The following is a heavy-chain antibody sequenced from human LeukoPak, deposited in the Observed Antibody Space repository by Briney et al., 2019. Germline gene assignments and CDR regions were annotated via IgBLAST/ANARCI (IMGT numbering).Heavy chain of an antibody. CDR1: GFTFSSYW. V-gene: IGHV3-7*01. J-gene: IGHJ6*03. D-gene: IGHD3-3*01. CDR2: IKQDGSEK. Sequence: GGSLRLSCAASGFTFSSYWMSWDRQAPGKGLEWVANIKQDGSEKYYVDSVKGRFTISRDNAKNSLYLQMNSLRAEDTAVYYCARVFEHYDFWSGYSYYYYMDVWGKGTTVTVSS. CDR3: ARVFEHYDFWSGYSYYYYMDV.